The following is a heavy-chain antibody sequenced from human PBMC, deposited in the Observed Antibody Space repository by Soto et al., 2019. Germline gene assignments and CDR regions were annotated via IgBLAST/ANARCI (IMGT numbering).Heavy chain of an antibody. D-gene: IGHD2-8*01. J-gene: IGHJ4*02. Sequence: RASVKVSCKASGYTFTSYAMHWVRQAPGQRLEWMGWINAGNGNTKYSQKFQGRVTITRDTSASTAYMELSSLRSEDTAVYYCASHNCTNGVCRLFDYWGQGTLVTVSS. CDR1: GYTFTSYA. CDR3: ASHNCTNGVCRLFDY. CDR2: INAGNGNT. V-gene: IGHV1-3*01.